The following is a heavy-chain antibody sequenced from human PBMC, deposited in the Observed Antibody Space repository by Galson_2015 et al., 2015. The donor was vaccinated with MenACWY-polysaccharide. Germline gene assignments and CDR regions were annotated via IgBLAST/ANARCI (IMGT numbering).Heavy chain of an antibody. CDR1: GFTFSRYA. CDR3: ARDDCSRTSCYGMDV. CDR2: ISYDATNK. Sequence: SLRLSCAASGFTFSRYAMHWVRQAPGKGLEWVAVISYDATNKYYAESVKGRFTISRDNSKNTMYVQMNSLRAEDTAIYYCARDDCSRTSCYGMDVWGQGTPGTVSS. J-gene: IGHJ6*02. D-gene: IGHD2-2*01. V-gene: IGHV3-30-3*01.